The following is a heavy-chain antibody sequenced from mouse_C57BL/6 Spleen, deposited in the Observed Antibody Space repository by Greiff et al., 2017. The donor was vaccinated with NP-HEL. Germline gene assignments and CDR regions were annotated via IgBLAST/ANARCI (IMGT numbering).Heavy chain of an antibody. CDR1: GFNIKDDY. CDR2: IDPENGDT. CDR3: TPFITTGFAY. D-gene: IGHD1-1*01. J-gene: IGHJ3*01. Sequence: EVQLQQSGAELVRPGASVKLSCTASGFNIKDDYMHWVKQRPEQGLEWIGWIDPENGDTEYASKFQGKATITADTSSNTAYLQLSRLTSEDTAAYYCTPFITTGFAYWGQGTLVTVSA. V-gene: IGHV14-4*01.